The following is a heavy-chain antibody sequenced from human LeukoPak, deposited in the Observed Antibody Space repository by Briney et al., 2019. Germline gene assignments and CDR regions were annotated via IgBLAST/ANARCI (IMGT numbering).Heavy chain of an antibody. D-gene: IGHD5-24*01. J-gene: IGHJ4*02. CDR3: AGGRSGYNIIEY. CDR1: GYSFTGYY. V-gene: IGHV1-2*02. CDR2: INPKTGGT. Sequence: GASVKVSCKTSGYSFTGYYMHWVRQAPGQGLEWMGWINPKTGGTIYAQNFQGRVTLTRDTSISTGYMEVNSLRSDDTAVYYCAGGRSGYNIIEYWGQGTLVTVSS.